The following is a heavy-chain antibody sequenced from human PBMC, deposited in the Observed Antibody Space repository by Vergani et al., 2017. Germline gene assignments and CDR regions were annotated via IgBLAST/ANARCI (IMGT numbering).Heavy chain of an antibody. D-gene: IGHD3-10*01. Sequence: VQLVESGGGLVQPGRSLRLSCAASGFTFSDYYMSWIRQAPGKGVEWVSYISSSSSYTNYADFVKGRFTISRDNSNNTLYLQMNSLRAEDTAVYYCAQDPFTYYYGSLDYWGQGTLVTVSS. CDR3: AQDPFTYYYGSLDY. J-gene: IGHJ4*02. CDR2: ISSSSSYT. V-gene: IGHV3-11*05. CDR1: GFTFSDYY.